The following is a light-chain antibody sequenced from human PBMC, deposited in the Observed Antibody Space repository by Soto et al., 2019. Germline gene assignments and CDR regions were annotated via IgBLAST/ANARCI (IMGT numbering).Light chain of an antibody. CDR3: SSYTSSSTYL. J-gene: IGLJ1*01. Sequence: QSALTQPASVSGSPGHSIAISCTGTSSDIGGYNYVSWYQQHPGKAPKLMVYDVSNRPSGVSDRFSGSKSGNTASLTISGLSAEDEADYYCSSYTSSSTYLFGTGTKVTVL. CDR2: DVS. V-gene: IGLV2-14*03. CDR1: SSDIGGYNY.